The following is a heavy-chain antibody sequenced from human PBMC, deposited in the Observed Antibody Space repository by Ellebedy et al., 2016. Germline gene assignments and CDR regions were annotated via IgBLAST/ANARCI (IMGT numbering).Heavy chain of an antibody. CDR2: INHSGDT. CDR3: ARAPTGTPPMAPAVIITGPFDY. J-gene: IGHJ4*02. V-gene: IGHV4-34*01. CDR1: GGSSRGYH. Sequence: SETLSLTCAVSGGSSRGYHWSWIRQSPGKGLEWIGEINHSGDTNYDPSLNRRVTMSIDTSENQFSKNQFSLNLRSVTAADTAVYYCARAPTGTPPMAPAVIITGPFDYWGQGILVTVSS. D-gene: IGHD3-10*01.